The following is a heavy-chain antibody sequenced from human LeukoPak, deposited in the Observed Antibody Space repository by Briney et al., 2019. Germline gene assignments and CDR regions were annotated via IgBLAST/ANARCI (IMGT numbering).Heavy chain of an antibody. CDR3: ARDVSSSLDY. V-gene: IGHV3-48*03. Sequence: GGSLRLSCAASGFTFSSYEMNWVRQAPGKGLEWVSYISSSGSTIYYADSVKGRFTISRDNAKNLLYLQMNSLRAEDTAVYYCARDVSSSLDYWGQGTLVTVSS. J-gene: IGHJ4*02. D-gene: IGHD6-13*01. CDR1: GFTFSSYE. CDR2: ISSSGSTI.